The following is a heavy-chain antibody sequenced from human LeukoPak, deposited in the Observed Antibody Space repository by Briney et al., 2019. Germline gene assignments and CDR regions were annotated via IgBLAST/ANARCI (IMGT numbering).Heavy chain of an antibody. Sequence: GGSLRLSCAASGFTFSSYGMHWVRQAPGKGLEWVAFIRYDGSNKYYADSVKGRFTISRDNAKNSLYLQMNSLRAEDTAVYYCARSKHPAATPWGYYFDYWGQGTLVTVSS. CDR2: IRYDGSNK. CDR3: ARSKHPAATPWGYYFDY. D-gene: IGHD2-15*01. CDR1: GFTFSSYG. V-gene: IGHV3-30*02. J-gene: IGHJ4*02.